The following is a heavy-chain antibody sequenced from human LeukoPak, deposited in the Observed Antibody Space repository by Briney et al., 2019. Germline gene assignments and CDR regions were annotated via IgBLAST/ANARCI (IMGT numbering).Heavy chain of an antibody. V-gene: IGHV1-69*13. CDR3: ARDWNYYGSGSPVGNVYWFDP. CDR1: GGTFSSYA. CDR2: IIPIFGTA. J-gene: IGHJ5*02. Sequence: ASVKVSCKASGGTFSSYAISWVRQAPGQGPEWMVGIIPIFGTANYAQKFQGRVTITADESTSTAYMELSSLRSEDTAVYYCARDWNYYGSGSPVGNVYWFDPWGQGTLVTVSS. D-gene: IGHD3-10*01.